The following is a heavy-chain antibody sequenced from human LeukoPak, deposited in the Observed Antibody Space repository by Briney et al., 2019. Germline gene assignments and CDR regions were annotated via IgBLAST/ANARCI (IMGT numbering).Heavy chain of an antibody. V-gene: IGHV3-30-3*01. CDR1: GFTFSSYA. J-gene: IGHJ4*02. CDR3: ANTLRPTYYYDSSGYYPFDY. CDR2: ISYDGSNK. Sequence: PGGSLRLSCAASGFTFSSYAMHWVRQAPGRGLEWVAVISYDGSNKYYADSVKGRFTISRDNSKNTLYLQMNSLRAEDTAVYYCANTLRPTYYYDSSGYYPFDYWGQGTLVTVSS. D-gene: IGHD3-22*01.